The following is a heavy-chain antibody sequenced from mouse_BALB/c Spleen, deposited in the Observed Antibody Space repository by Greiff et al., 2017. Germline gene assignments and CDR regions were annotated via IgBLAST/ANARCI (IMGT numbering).Heavy chain of an antibody. CDR3: ARQGSTMMYYFDY. Sequence: EVKLMESGGGLVKLGGSLKLSCAASGFTFSSYYMSWVRQTPEKRLELVAAINSNGGSTYYPDTVKGRFTISRDNAKNTLYLQMSSLKSEDTALYYCARQGSTMMYYFDYWGQGTTLTVSS. D-gene: IGHD2-4*01. V-gene: IGHV5-6-2*01. CDR1: GFTFSSYY. CDR2: INSNGGST. J-gene: IGHJ2*01.